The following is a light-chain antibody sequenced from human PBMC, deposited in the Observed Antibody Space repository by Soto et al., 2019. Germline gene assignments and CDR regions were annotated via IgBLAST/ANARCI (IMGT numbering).Light chain of an antibody. CDR2: GAS. J-gene: IGKJ1*01. CDR3: QQYGSSPWT. V-gene: IGKV3-20*01. CDR1: QSVSSSY. Sequence: IVLTQSPGTLSFSPWERATLTCRASQSVSSSYLAWFQQKPGQAPRLLIYGASSRATGIPDRFSGSGSGTDFTLTNSRLEPEDFAVYYCQQYGSSPWTFGQGTKVDIK.